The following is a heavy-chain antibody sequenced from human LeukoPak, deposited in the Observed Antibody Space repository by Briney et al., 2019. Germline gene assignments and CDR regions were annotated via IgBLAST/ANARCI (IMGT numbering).Heavy chain of an antibody. V-gene: IGHV4-59*01. CDR3: GREVGDAYNYSSGMTS. D-gene: IGHD3-16*01. Sequence: SETLSLTCTVSGGSISSYYWSWIRQPPGKGLEWIGYIYYSGSTNYNPSLKSRVTISVDTSKNQFSLKLSSVTAADTAVYYCGREVGDAYNYSSGMTSGAKGPRSPSP. CDR2: IYYSGST. CDR1: GGSISSYY. J-gene: IGHJ6*02.